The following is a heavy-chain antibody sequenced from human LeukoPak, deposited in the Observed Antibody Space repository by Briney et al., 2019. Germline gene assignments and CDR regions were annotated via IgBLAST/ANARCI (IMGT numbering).Heavy chain of an antibody. CDR3: ASSSKWPHYYYYMDV. CDR1: GDSVTSNGLT. D-gene: IGHD2-8*01. V-gene: IGHV6-1*01. Sequence: SQTLSLTRAISGDSVTSNGLTWNWFRQSPSRGLEWLGRAYYKSKWSTDYAASVKSRIFITADTSENQFSLQLISMTPEDAAVYYCASSSKWPHYYYYMDVWGKGTTVTVSS. CDR2: AYYKSKWST. J-gene: IGHJ6*03.